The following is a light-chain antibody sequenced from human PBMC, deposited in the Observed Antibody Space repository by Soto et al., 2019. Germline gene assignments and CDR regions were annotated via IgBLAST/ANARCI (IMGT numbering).Light chain of an antibody. CDR1: HGIRNF. V-gene: IGKV1-17*01. Sequence: DIPMTQSPSSLSASAGDRVTITCRASHGIRNFLGWYQQKPGKAPKRLIHAASSLESGVPSRCSGSGSGTEFTHTINSLEPEDFATYYCLQHDTYPFTFGQGTKVEIK. J-gene: IGKJ2*01. CDR2: AAS. CDR3: LQHDTYPFT.